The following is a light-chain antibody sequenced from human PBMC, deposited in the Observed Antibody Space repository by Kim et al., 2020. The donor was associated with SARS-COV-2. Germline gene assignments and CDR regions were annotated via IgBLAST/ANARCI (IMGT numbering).Light chain of an antibody. Sequence: AIRITQSPSSLSASTGDRVTITCRASQGISSYLAWYQQKPGKAPKLLIYAASTLQSGVPSRFSGSGSGTDFTLTIICLQSEDFATYYCQQYYSYLGTFGQGTKVDIK. CDR1: QGISSY. CDR3: QQYYSYLGT. CDR2: AAS. J-gene: IGKJ1*01. V-gene: IGKV1-8*01.